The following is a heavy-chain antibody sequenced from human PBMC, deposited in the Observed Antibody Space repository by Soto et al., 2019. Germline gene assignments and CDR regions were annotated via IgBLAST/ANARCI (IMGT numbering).Heavy chain of an antibody. Sequence: ASVKVSCKASGDTFTCYGISWVRQAPGQGLEWMGWISAYNGNTNYAQKLQGRVTMTTDTSTSTAYMELRSLRSDDTAAYYCARKPPYSRSHPDYWRQGTLVTVSS. CDR2: ISAYNGNT. CDR3: ARKPPYSRSHPDY. V-gene: IGHV1-18*04. D-gene: IGHD6-13*01. CDR1: GDTFTCYG. J-gene: IGHJ4*02.